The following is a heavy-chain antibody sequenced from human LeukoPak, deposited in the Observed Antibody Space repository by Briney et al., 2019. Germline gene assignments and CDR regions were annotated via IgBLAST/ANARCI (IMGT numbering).Heavy chain of an antibody. CDR1: GFTVSSNY. V-gene: IGHV3-53*01. Sequence: GGSLRLSCAASGFTVSSNYMSWVRQAPGKGLEWVSVIYSGGSTYYADSVKGRFTISRDNSNNTLYLQMNSLRAEDTAVYYCASRVGPLFYYYYGMDVWGQGTTVTVSS. CDR3: ASRVGPLFYYYYGMDV. CDR2: IYSGGST. J-gene: IGHJ6*02. D-gene: IGHD3-3*01.